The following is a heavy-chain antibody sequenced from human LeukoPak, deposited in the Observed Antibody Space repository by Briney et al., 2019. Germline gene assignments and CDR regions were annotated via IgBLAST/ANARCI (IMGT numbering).Heavy chain of an antibody. CDR2: MNPNSGNT. CDR3: ARDERPGIAAAVNY. CDR1: GYTFTSYD. Sequence: GASVKVSCKASGYTFTSYDINWVRQATGQGLEWMGWMNPNSGNTGYAQKLQGRVTMTTDTSTSTAYMELRSLRSDDTAVYYCARDERPGIAAAVNYWGQGTLVTVSS. D-gene: IGHD6-13*01. J-gene: IGHJ4*02. V-gene: IGHV1-8*01.